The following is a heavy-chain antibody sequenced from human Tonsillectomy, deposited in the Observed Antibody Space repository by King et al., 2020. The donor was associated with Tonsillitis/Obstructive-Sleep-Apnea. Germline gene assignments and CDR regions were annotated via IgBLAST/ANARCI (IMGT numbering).Heavy chain of an antibody. CDR3: ARTFRTGGYWYFDL. D-gene: IGHD7-27*01. CDR1: GGSISNGAYY. Sequence: VQLQESGPGLVKPSQTLSLTCTVSGGSISNGAYYWSWIRQHPGKGLEWIGYIYYSGRTFYNPSLKSPFSISVDTSKNQFSLNLSSLTAAETAVYYCARTFRTGGYWYFDLWGRGTLVTVSS. J-gene: IGHJ2*01. V-gene: IGHV4-31*01. CDR2: IYYSGRT.